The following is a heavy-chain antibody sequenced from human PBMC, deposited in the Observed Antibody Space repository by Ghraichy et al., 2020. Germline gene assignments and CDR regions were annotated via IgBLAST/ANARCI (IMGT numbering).Heavy chain of an antibody. J-gene: IGHJ6*02. CDR2: INSDGSST. Sequence: GGSLRLSCAASGFTFSSYWMHWVRQAPGKGLVWVSHINSDGSSTSYADSVKGRFTISRDNAKNTLYLQMNSLRAEDTAVYYCARDLIPYDFWSGYYSYYYYGMDVWGQGTTVTVSS. V-gene: IGHV3-74*01. D-gene: IGHD3-3*01. CDR1: GFTFSSYW. CDR3: ARDLIPYDFWSGYYSYYYYGMDV.